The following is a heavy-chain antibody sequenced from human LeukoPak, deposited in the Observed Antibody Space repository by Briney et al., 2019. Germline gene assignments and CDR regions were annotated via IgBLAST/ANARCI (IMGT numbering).Heavy chain of an antibody. V-gene: IGHV4-34*01. CDR1: VGSFSGYY. D-gene: IGHD4-17*01. J-gene: IGHJ3*02. CDR3: ARAHDYGNVFDI. CDR2: INHSGST. Sequence: SETLSLTCAVYVGSFSGYYWSWIRQPPGKGLEWSGEINHSGSTNYNPSLKSRVTISVDTSKNQFSLKLSFVTAADTAVYYCARAHDYGNVFDIWGQGTMVTVSS.